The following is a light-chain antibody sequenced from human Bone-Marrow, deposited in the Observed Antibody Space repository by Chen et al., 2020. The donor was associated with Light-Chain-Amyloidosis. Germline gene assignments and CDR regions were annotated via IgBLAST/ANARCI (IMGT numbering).Light chain of an antibody. J-gene: IGLJ2*01. CDR2: DVT. V-gene: IGLV2-14*03. CDR3: SSFTRNNALV. CDR1: SSDFGGYNY. Sequence: QSALTQPASVCGSPRQSITISCTGTSSDFGGYNYVYWYQQHPGKVPKLIIYDVTYRPSGVSNRFSGSKSGNTASLTISALQAEDEADYYCSSFTRNNALVFGGGTKLTVL.